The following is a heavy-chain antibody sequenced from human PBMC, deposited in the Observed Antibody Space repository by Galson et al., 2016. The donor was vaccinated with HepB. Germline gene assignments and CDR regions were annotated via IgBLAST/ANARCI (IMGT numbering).Heavy chain of an antibody. J-gene: IGHJ6*02. CDR2: ILYDGSNK. Sequence: SLRLSCAASGFTFSTHGMHWVRQAPGKGLEWVAVILYDGSNKYYIDSVKGRFTISRDNSKSTLYLQLNSLRAEDTAVYFCARDLSSTGYYYGMDVWGQGTPVTVSS. D-gene: IGHD3-16*02. V-gene: IGHV3-33*01. CDR3: ARDLSSTGYYYGMDV. CDR1: GFTFSTHG.